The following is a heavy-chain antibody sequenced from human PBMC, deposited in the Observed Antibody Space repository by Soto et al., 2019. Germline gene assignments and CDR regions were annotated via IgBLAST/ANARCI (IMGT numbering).Heavy chain of an antibody. CDR2: IYHSGST. J-gene: IGHJ3*02. Sequence: SETLSLTCAVSGYSISSGYYWGWIRQPPGKGLEWVGSIYHSGSTYYNPSLKSRVTISVDTSKNQFSLKLSSVTAAHTAVYYCARVNKSAFDIWGQGTMVTVSS. CDR1: GYSISSGYY. CDR3: ARVNKSAFDI. V-gene: IGHV4-38-2*01.